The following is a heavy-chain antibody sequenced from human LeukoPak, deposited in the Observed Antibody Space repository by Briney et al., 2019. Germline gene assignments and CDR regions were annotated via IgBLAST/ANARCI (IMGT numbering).Heavy chain of an antibody. J-gene: IGHJ4*02. CDR1: GFTFSNAW. V-gene: IGHV3-74*01. Sequence: PGGSLRLSCAASGFTFSNAWMSWVRQAPGKGLVWVSRINSDGTSTTYADSVKGRFTISRDNSKNTLSLQMNSLRAEDTAVYYCARDPYDSSGYPMGYWGQGTLVTVSS. D-gene: IGHD3-22*01. CDR2: INSDGTST. CDR3: ARDPYDSSGYPMGY.